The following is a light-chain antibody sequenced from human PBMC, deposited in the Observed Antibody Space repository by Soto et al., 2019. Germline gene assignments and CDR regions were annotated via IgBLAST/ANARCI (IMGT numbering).Light chain of an antibody. CDR2: GTS. Sequence: EIVITHSPATLSLSRGERATLSCRASQSVNSNLAWYQQKAGQAPRLLIYGTSTRATGIPARFSGSGSGTDFTLTISSLQFEDFAVYYCQQYNNWPRTFGQGTKVDIK. J-gene: IGKJ1*01. V-gene: IGKV3-15*01. CDR1: QSVNSN. CDR3: QQYNNWPRT.